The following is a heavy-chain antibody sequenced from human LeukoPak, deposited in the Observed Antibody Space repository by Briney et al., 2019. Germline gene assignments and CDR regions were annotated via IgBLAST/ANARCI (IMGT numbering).Heavy chain of an antibody. CDR3: ARPRYCSGGSCYLSD. D-gene: IGHD2-15*01. V-gene: IGHV3-48*02. CDR1: GFSFSSYS. Sequence: PGGSLRLSCAASGFSFSSYSMNWVRQAPGKGLEWVSYITSSSSTIYYADSVKGRFTISRDNAKNSLYLQMNSLRDKDTAVYYCARPRYCSGGSCYLSDWGQGTLVTVSS. J-gene: IGHJ4*02. CDR2: ITSSSSTI.